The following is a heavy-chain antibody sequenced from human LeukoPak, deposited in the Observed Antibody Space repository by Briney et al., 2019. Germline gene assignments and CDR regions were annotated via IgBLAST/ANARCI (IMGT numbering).Heavy chain of an antibody. Sequence: PGGSLRLSCAASGFTFSNAWMSWVRQAPGKGLEWVGRIKSKTDGGITDYAAPVKGRFTISRDDSKNTLYLQMNSLKTEDTAVYYCTTLAGAFAFDIWGQGTMVTVSP. D-gene: IGHD1-26*01. J-gene: IGHJ3*02. V-gene: IGHV3-15*01. CDR3: TTLAGAFAFDI. CDR2: IKSKTDGGIT. CDR1: GFTFSNAW.